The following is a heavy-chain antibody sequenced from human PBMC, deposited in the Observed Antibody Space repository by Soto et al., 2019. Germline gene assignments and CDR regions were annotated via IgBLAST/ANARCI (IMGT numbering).Heavy chain of an antibody. CDR3: ARLRYFDWLIRYGWFDP. D-gene: IGHD3-9*01. Sequence: QVQLQQWGAGLLKPSETLSLTCAVYGGSFSGYYWSWIRQPPGKGLEWIGEINHSGSTNYNPSLKSRVTISVDTSKNQFSLKLSSVTAADTAVYYCARLRYFDWLIRYGWFDPWGQGTLVTVSS. V-gene: IGHV4-34*01. CDR2: INHSGST. J-gene: IGHJ5*02. CDR1: GGSFSGYY.